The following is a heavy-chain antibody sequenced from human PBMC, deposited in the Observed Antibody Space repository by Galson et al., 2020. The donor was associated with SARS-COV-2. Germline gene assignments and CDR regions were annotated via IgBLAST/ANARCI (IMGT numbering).Heavy chain of an antibody. CDR1: GGSFSGYY. CDR3: AAYGGNSVYFDY. V-gene: IGHV4-34*01. J-gene: IGHJ4*02. CDR2: INHSGST. D-gene: IGHD2-21*02. Sequence: SETLSLTCAVYGGSFSGYYWSWIRQPPGKGLDWIGEINHSGSTNYNPSLKSRVTISVDTSKNQFSLKLSSVTAADTAVYYCAAYGGNSVYFDYWGQGTLVTVSS.